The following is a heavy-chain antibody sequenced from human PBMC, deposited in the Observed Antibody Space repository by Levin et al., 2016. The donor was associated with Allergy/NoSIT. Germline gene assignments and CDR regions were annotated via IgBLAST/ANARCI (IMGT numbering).Heavy chain of an antibody. CDR1: GYTFTSYG. D-gene: IGHD3-3*01. CDR2: ISAYNGNT. V-gene: IGHV1-18*01. Sequence: ASVKVSCKASGYTFTSYGISWVRQAPGQGLEWMGWISAYNGNTNYAQKLQGRVTMTTDTSTSTAYMELRSLRSDDTAVYYCASSFIRFLEWFHFDYWGQGTLVTVSS. J-gene: IGHJ4*02. CDR3: ASSFIRFLEWFHFDY.